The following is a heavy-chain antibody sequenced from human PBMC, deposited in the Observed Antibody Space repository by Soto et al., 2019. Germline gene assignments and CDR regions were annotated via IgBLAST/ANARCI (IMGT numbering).Heavy chain of an antibody. J-gene: IGHJ4*02. D-gene: IGHD6-13*01. CDR3: ARDIRYSSSWYGAMGY. Sequence: QVQLVQSGAEVKKPGASVKVSCKASGYTFTSYVMHWVRQAPGQRLEWMGWINAGNGNTKYSQKFQGRVTITRDTSASTAYMELSSLRSDDKAVYYCARDIRYSSSWYGAMGYWGKGTLVTVSS. CDR2: INAGNGNT. V-gene: IGHV1-3*01. CDR1: GYTFTSYV.